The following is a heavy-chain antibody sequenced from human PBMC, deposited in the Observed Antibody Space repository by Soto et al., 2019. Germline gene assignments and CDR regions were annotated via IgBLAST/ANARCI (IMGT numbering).Heavy chain of an antibody. J-gene: IGHJ6*02. Sequence: ASVKVSCKASGGTFSSYAISWVRQAPGQGLEWMGGIIPIFGTANYAKKFQGRVTITADKSTSTAYMELSSLRSEDTAVYYCARSITMIVVVYYYYGMDVWGQGTTVTVSS. CDR3: ARSITMIVVVYYYYGMDV. D-gene: IGHD3-22*01. CDR2: IIPIFGTA. CDR1: GGTFSSYA. V-gene: IGHV1-69*06.